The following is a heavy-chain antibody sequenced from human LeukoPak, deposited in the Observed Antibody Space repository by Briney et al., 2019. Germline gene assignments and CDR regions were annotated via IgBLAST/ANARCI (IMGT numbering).Heavy chain of an antibody. CDR2: ISYDGSNK. CDR1: GFTFSSYA. J-gene: IGHJ4*02. D-gene: IGHD3-22*01. CDR3: ARDGTTYYYDSSGYYGGYYFDY. Sequence: GRSLRLSCAASGFTFSSYAMHWVRQAPGKGLEWVAVISYDGSNKYYADSVEGRFTISRGNSKNTLYLQMNSLRAEDTAVYYCARDGTTYYYDSSGYYGGYYFDYWGQGTLVTVSS. V-gene: IGHV3-30-3*01.